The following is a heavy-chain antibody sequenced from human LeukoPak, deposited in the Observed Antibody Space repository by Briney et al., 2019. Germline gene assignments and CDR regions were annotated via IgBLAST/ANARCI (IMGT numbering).Heavy chain of an antibody. Sequence: SVKVSCKASGGTFSSYAISWVRQAPGQGLEWMGGIIPIFGTANYAQKFQGRVTTTADESTSTAYMELSSLRSEDTAVYYCARAPQDIVVVPAPFAEYFQHWGQAPWSPSPQ. D-gene: IGHD2-2*01. V-gene: IGHV1-69*01. CDR2: IIPIFGTA. J-gene: IGHJ1*01. CDR1: GGTFSSYA. CDR3: ARAPQDIVVVPAPFAEYFQH.